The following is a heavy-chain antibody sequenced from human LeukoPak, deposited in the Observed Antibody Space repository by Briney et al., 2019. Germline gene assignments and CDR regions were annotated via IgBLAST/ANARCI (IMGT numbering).Heavy chain of an antibody. CDR3: ARRSSGRGLCAY. J-gene: IGHJ4*02. CDR1: GGSISSSSYY. CDR2: IFYSGNT. D-gene: IGHD6-19*01. V-gene: IGHV4-39*02. Sequence: PSETLSLTCTLSGGSISSSSYYWGWIRQPPGKGLEWIGSIFYSGNTYYNASLKSRVTISVDTSKNHFSLKLSSVTSVDTAVYYCARRSSGRGLCAYWGQGTLATVSS.